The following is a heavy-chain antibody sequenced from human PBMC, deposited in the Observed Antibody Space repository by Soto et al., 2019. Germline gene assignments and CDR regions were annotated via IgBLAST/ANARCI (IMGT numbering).Heavy chain of an antibody. CDR1: GFTFSGYG. V-gene: IGHV3-30*18. CDR2: ISYDGSNK. J-gene: IGHJ6*02. D-gene: IGHD5-18*01. Sequence: QVQLVESGGGVVQPGRSLRLSCAASGFTFSGYGMHWVRQAPGRVLEWVALISYDGSNKYYADSVKGRFTISRDNSKNTLYLQMNSLRAEHAAVYYCAKDKGPYSYGPYGMDVWGQGTTVTVSS. CDR3: AKDKGPYSYGPYGMDV.